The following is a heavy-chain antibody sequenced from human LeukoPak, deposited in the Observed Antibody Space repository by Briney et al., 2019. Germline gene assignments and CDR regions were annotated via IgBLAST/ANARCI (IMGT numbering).Heavy chain of an antibody. D-gene: IGHD6-19*01. CDR3: ARDEWLTTFDS. Sequence: PGGSLRLSCVASGFTFTNYWMNWVRQAPGKGLEWVASIKQDGSQKSYVDSVKGRFTISRDNAKNSLSLQMDSLRGEDTAVYYCARDEWLTTFDSWGQGTLVTVSS. V-gene: IGHV3-7*01. CDR2: IKQDGSQK. CDR1: GFTFTNYW. J-gene: IGHJ4*02.